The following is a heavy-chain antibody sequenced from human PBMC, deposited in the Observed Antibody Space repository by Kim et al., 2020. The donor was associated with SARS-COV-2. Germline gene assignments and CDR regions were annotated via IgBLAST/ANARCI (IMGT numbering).Heavy chain of an antibody. V-gene: IGHV3-33*05. J-gene: IGHJ4*01. CDR1: GFTFSSYG. D-gene: IGHD2-15*01. CDR3: ARGDIVVVVAEKNFDY. Sequence: GGSLRPSCAASGFTFSSYGMHWVRQAPGKGLEWVAVISYDGSNKYYADSVKGRFTISRDNSKNTLYLQMNSLRAEDTAVYYCARGDIVVVVAEKNFDYWG. CDR2: ISYDGSNK.